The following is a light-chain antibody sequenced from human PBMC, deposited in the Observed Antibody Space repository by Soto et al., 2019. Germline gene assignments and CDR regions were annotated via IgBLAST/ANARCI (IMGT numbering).Light chain of an antibody. CDR3: QKRTDWPPVT. CDR1: QSISTY. Sequence: EIVLTQSPATLSLSPGERATLSCTASQSISTYLAWYQQKPGQAPRLIIYDASNRVTGIPARFSGSGSGTDFTLTISTLEPEDFAVYYCQKRTDWPPVTFGQGTRLEIK. J-gene: IGKJ5*01. CDR2: DAS. V-gene: IGKV3-11*01.